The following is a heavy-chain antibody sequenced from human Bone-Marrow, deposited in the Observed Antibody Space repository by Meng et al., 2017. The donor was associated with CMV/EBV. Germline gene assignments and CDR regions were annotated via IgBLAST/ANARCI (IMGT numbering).Heavy chain of an antibody. CDR3: ARVHCSSTSCYRSLGNNGVDP. D-gene: IGHD2-2*02. CDR2: IDYTGNT. J-gene: IGHJ5*02. CDR1: DIYF. V-gene: IGHV4-61*01. Sequence: DIYFWSWIRQPPGRGLEWIGYIDYTGNTNYNSSLYSRVTISIDTSKNEFSLGLRSVTPADTAVYYCARVHCSSTSCYRSLGNNGVDPWGQGTLVTVSS.